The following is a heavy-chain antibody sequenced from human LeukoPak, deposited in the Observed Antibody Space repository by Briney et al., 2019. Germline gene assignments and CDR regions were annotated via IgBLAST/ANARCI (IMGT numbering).Heavy chain of an antibody. CDR3: ARAYGEFDY. Sequence: RQXPGXGGEWMGWISAYNGNTKYPQKLQGRVTMTTDTSTSTAYMELRSLRSDDTAVYYCARAYGEFDYWGQGTLVTVSS. CDR2: ISAYNGNT. D-gene: IGHD2-8*01. J-gene: IGHJ4*02. V-gene: IGHV1-18*01.